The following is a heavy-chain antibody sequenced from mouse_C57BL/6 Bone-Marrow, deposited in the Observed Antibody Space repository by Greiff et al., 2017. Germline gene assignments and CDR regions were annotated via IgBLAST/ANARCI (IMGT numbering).Heavy chain of an antibody. CDR3: ARSLYDSPWFAY. D-gene: IGHD2-4*01. CDR2: INPNNGGT. V-gene: IGHV1-18*01. CDR1: GYTFTDYN. Sequence: VQLKESGPELVKPGASVKIPCKASGYTFTDYNMDWVKQSHGKGLEWIGDINPNNGGTIYNQKFKGKATLTVDKSSSTAYMELRSLTSEDTAVYYCARSLYDSPWFAYWGQGTLVTVSA. J-gene: IGHJ3*01.